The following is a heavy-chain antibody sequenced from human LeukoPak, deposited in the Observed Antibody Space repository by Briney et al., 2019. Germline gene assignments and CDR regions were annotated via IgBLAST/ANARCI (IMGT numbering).Heavy chain of an antibody. V-gene: IGHV3-23*01. CDR3: AKRRELSTFNDY. D-gene: IGHD1-26*01. Sequence: GGSLRLSCAASGFTFSSYAMSWVRQAPGKGLEWVSAISGSGGSTYYADSVKGRFTISRDNYKNTLYLQMNSLRAEDTAVYYCAKRRELSTFNDYWGQGTLVTVSS. CDR2: ISGSGGST. J-gene: IGHJ4*02. CDR1: GFTFSSYA.